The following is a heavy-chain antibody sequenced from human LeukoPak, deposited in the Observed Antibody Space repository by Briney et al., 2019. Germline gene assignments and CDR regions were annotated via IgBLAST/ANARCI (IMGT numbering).Heavy chain of an antibody. J-gene: IGHJ4*02. V-gene: IGHV3-21*01. CDR2: ISSSSSYI. CDR1: GFTFSSYS. CDR3: ARVNSSGWSY. D-gene: IGHD6-19*01. Sequence: GGSLRLSCAASGFTFSSYSMNWVRQAPGKGLEWVSSISSSSSYIYYADLVKGRFTISRDNAKNSLYLQMNSLRAEDTAVYYCARVNSSGWSYWGQGTLVTVSS.